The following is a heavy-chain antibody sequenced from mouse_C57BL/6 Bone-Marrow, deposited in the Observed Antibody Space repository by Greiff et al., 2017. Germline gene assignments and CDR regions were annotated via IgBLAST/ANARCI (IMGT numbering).Heavy chain of an antibody. V-gene: IGHV1-5*01. Sequence: VQLQQSGTVLARPGASVKMSCKTSGYTFTSYWMHWVKQRPGQGLEWIGAIYPGNSDTSYNQKFKGKAKLTAVTSASTAYMELSSLTNEDAAVYYCTPLYYYGKGDYWGQGTTLTVSS. D-gene: IGHD1-1*01. J-gene: IGHJ2*01. CDR2: IYPGNSDT. CDR3: TPLYYYGKGDY. CDR1: GYTFTSYW.